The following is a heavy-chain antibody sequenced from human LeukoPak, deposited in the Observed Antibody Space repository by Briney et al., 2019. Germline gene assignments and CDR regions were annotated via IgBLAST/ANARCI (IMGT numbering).Heavy chain of an antibody. Sequence: GGSLRLSCAASGFTFSSYAMSWVRQAPGKGLEWVSAISGSGGSTYYADSVKGRFTISRDNSKNTLCLQMNSLRAEDTAVYYCARGSGSFSGGFDYWGQGTLVTVSS. J-gene: IGHJ4*02. CDR2: ISGSGGST. CDR1: GFTFSSYA. D-gene: IGHD1-26*01. V-gene: IGHV3-23*01. CDR3: ARGSGSFSGGFDY.